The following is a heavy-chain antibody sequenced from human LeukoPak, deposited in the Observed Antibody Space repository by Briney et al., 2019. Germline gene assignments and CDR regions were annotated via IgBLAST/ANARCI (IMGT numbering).Heavy chain of an antibody. CDR2: INSDGSEG. CDR3: ARGGGLDV. CDR1: GFTFSGFW. D-gene: IGHD3-16*01. Sequence: GVLRLSCAVSGFTFSGFWMSWSRQAPGKGLEWVASINSDGSEGYYADVVKGRFTISRDNAKNSLYLQINSLRAEDTAVYFCARGGGLDVWGQGATVTVSS. J-gene: IGHJ6*02. V-gene: IGHV3-7*03.